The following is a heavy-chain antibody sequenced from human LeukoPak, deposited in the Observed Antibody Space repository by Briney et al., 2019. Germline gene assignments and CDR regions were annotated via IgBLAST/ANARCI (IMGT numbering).Heavy chain of an antibody. CDR3: AKAKTQAMVLPGNY. J-gene: IGHJ4*02. Sequence: PGGSLRLSCAASGFTFSNYAMSWVRQAPGKGLECVSAISGSGDTTYYADSVKGRFTISRDNSKNTLYLQMNSLRADDTAVYYCAKAKTQAMVLPGNYWGEGTLVTVSS. CDR1: GFTFSNYA. V-gene: IGHV3-23*01. CDR2: ISGSGDTT. D-gene: IGHD5-18*01.